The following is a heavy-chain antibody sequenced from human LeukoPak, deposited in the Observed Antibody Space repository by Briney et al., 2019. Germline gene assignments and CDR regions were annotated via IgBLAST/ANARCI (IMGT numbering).Heavy chain of an antibody. D-gene: IGHD3-3*01. J-gene: IGHJ4*02. CDR3: ARRSRGFWSGLYYFDY. Sequence: GGSLRLSCAASGFTFSSYWMSWVRQAPGKGLEWVANIKQGGSEKYYVDSVKGRFTISRDNAKNSLYLQMNSLRAEDTAVYYCARRSRGFWSGLYYFDYWGQGTLVTVSS. V-gene: IGHV3-7*01. CDR1: GFTFSSYW. CDR2: IKQGGSEK.